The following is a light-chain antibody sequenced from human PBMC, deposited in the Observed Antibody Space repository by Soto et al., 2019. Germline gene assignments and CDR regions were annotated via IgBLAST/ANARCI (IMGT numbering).Light chain of an antibody. Sequence: QSVLTEPACVSVSPGQSITISCTGTSSDTAGYNYVSWYQQHPGKAPKLMIYEVSNRPSGVSNRFSGSQSGNTASLTISGLQAEDEANYYCSSYTTSNTPLYVFGTGTKVTVL. V-gene: IGLV2-14*01. CDR2: EVS. CDR1: SSDTAGYNY. CDR3: SSYTTSNTPLYV. J-gene: IGLJ1*01.